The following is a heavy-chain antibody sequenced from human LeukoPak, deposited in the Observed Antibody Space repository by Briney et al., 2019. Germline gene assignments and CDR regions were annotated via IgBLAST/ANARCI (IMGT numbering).Heavy chain of an antibody. CDR3: AKQGEPDFFDY. Sequence: GGSLRLSCAASGFTFSSYWMSWVRQAPGKGLEWVANIKQDGSEKYYVDSVKGRFTISRDNAKNSLYLQMNSLRVEDTAFYYCAKQGEPDFFDYWGQGTLVTVSS. D-gene: IGHD1-14*01. CDR2: IKQDGSEK. J-gene: IGHJ4*02. CDR1: GFTFSSYW. V-gene: IGHV3-7*03.